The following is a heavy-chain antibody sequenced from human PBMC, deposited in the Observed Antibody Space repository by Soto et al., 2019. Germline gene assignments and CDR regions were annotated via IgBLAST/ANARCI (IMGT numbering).Heavy chain of an antibody. D-gene: IGHD6-13*01. CDR1: GGSISSSSYY. CDR2: IYYSGST. Sequence: SETLSLTCTVSGGSISSSSYYWGWIRQPPGKGLEWIGSIYYSGSTYYNPSLKSRVTISVDTSKNQFSLKLSSVTAADTAVYYCARQITYSSSWYFDYWGQGTLVTVSS. CDR3: ARQITYSSSWYFDY. V-gene: IGHV4-39*01. J-gene: IGHJ4*02.